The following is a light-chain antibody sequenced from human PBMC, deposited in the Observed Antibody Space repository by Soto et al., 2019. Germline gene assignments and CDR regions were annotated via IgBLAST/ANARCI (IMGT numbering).Light chain of an antibody. CDR2: DVS. Sequence: QSVLTQPASVSGSPGQSITISCTGTSSDVGGYNYVSWYQQHPGKAPKLMIYDVSNRPSGVSNRFSGSKSVNTASLTISGLQAEDEAAYYCSSYTSSSTSAFGGGTKVTVL. CDR3: SSYTSSSTSA. V-gene: IGLV2-14*01. CDR1: SSDVGGYNY. J-gene: IGLJ2*01.